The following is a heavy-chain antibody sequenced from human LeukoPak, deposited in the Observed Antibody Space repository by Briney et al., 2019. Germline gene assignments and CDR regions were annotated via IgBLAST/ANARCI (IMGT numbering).Heavy chain of an antibody. CDR1: GFTFSNYA. J-gene: IGHJ4*02. V-gene: IGHV3-23*01. D-gene: IGHD3-3*01. CDR3: AKARISSGVGYYSD. CDR2: ISGSGGNT. Sequence: GGSLRLSCAASGFTFSNYAMSWVRQAPGKGLEWVADISGSGGNTYCADSVKGRFTISRDNSKNTLYQEMNNLRAEDTAVYYCAKARISSGVGYYSDWGQGTLVIVSS.